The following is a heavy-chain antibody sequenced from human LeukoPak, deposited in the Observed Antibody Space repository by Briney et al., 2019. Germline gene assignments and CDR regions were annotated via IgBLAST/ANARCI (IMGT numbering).Heavy chain of an antibody. CDR2: IDPSDSYT. J-gene: IGHJ6*02. CDR1: GYSSTSYW. D-gene: IGHD4-17*01. V-gene: IGHV5-10-1*01. CDR3: ATVTTIYYYYGMDV. Sequence: GEPLKISCKGSGYSSTSYWITWVRQMPGKGLEWMGRIDPSDSYTNYSPSFQGHVTISADKSISTAYLQWSSLKASDTAMYYCATVTTIYYYYGMDVWGQGTTVTVSS.